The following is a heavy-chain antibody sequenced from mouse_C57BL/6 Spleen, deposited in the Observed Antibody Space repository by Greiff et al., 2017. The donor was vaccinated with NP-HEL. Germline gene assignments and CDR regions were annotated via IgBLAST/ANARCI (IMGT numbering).Heavy chain of an antibody. J-gene: IGHJ4*01. Sequence: SGPELVKPGASVKISCKASGYAFSSSWMNWVKQRPGKGLEWIGRIYPGDGDTNYNGKFKGKATLTADKSSSTAYMQLSSLTSEDSAVYFCARFYAMDYWGQGTSVTVSS. V-gene: IGHV1-82*01. CDR2: IYPGDGDT. CDR1: GYAFSSSW. CDR3: ARFYAMDY.